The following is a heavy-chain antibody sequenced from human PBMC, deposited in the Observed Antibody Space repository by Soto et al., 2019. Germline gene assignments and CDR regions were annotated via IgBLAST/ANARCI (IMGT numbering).Heavy chain of an antibody. CDR2: IYLSGSI. Sequence: PSETLSLTCSVSGASISSYYYTWIRQTPGKGLEWIGFIYLSGSIYYNPSLKSRVTISVDTSKSQFSLSLNSVTAADTAVYYCARGYDILTGPLDYWGPGTLVTVAS. D-gene: IGHD3-9*01. V-gene: IGHV4-4*08. J-gene: IGHJ4*02. CDR3: ARGYDILTGPLDY. CDR1: GASISSYY.